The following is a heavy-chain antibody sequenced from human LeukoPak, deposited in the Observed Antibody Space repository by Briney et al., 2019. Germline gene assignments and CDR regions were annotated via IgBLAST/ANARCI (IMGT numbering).Heavy chain of an antibody. V-gene: IGHV3-11*01. CDR3: ARCSSSWYLNWFDP. CDR1: GFTFSDYY. D-gene: IGHD6-13*01. J-gene: IGHJ5*02. Sequence: PGGSLRLSCAASGFTFSDYYMSWIRQAPGKGLEWVSYISSSGSTIYYADSVKGRFTISRDNAKNSLYLQMNSLRAEDTAVYYCARCSSSWYLNWFDPWGQGTLVTVSS. CDR2: ISSSGSTI.